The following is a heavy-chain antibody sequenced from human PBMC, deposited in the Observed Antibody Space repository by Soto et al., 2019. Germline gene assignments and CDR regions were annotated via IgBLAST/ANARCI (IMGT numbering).Heavy chain of an antibody. Sequence: GESLKISCKGYGYSFTTYWIGWVRQMPGKGLEWMGIIYPDDSDTRYSPSFQGQVTISVDKSISTAYLQWSSLKASDTAMYYCARLKYCSGGSCYGRLPADYWGQGTLVTVSS. V-gene: IGHV5-51*01. CDR3: ARLKYCSGGSCYGRLPADY. D-gene: IGHD2-15*01. CDR2: IYPDDSDT. CDR1: GYSFTTYW. J-gene: IGHJ4*02.